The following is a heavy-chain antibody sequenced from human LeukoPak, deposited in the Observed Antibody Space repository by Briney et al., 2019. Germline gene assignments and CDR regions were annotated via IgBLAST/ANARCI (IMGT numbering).Heavy chain of an antibody. V-gene: IGHV4-39*01. CDR2: IYYSGST. CDR1: GGSISSSSYY. Sequence: SETLSLTCTVSGGSISSSSYYWGWIRQPPGKGLEWIGRIYYSGSTYYNPSLKSRVTISVDTSKNQFSLKLSSVTAADTAVYYCARSAVDFWSGYYYYFDYWGQGTLVTVSS. CDR3: ARSAVDFWSGYYYYFDY. D-gene: IGHD3-3*01. J-gene: IGHJ4*02.